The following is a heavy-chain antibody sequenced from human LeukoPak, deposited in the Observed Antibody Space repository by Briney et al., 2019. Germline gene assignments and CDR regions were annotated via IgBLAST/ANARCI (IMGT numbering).Heavy chain of an antibody. J-gene: IGHJ5*02. Sequence: ASVKVSCKASGYTFRSHDINWARQATGQGLEWMGWVSPKTGRTGYAQKFQGRVYMTTNASLSTAYMELSSLRSDDTAVYFCARESERNDGWFDPWGQGTLVTVSS. V-gene: IGHV1-8*01. CDR3: ARESERNDGWFDP. CDR2: VSPKTGRT. D-gene: IGHD1-1*01. CDR1: GYTFRSHD.